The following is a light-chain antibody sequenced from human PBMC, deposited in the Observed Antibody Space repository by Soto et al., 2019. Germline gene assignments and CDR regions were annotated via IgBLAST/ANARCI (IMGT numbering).Light chain of an antibody. Sequence: QSALTQPASVSGSPGQSLTISCTGTSSDIGGYNYVSWYQQHPDKAPNLIIYDVSDRPSGISNRISGSKSGNTASLTISGLQSEDEADYYCSSYTRSSTLIVGGGTKLTVL. CDR1: SSDIGGYNY. J-gene: IGLJ2*01. CDR2: DVS. CDR3: SSYTRSSTLI. V-gene: IGLV2-14*01.